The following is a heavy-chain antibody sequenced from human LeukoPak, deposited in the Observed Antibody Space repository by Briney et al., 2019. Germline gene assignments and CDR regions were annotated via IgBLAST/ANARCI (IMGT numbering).Heavy chain of an antibody. V-gene: IGHV3-7*01. Sequence: PGGSLRLSCAASGFTFSSYGMSWVRQAPGKGLEWVANIKQDGSEKYYVDSVKGRFTISRDNAKNTLYLQMNSLRAEDTAVYYCARGGELLDYWGQGTLVTVSS. D-gene: IGHD1-26*01. CDR3: ARGGELLDY. CDR2: IKQDGSEK. CDR1: GFTFSSYG. J-gene: IGHJ4*02.